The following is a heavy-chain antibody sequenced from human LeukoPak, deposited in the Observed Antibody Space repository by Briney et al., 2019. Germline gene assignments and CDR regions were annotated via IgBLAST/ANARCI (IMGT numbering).Heavy chain of an antibody. CDR1: GYTFTSYG. CDR3: ASIVGATPNGAFDI. D-gene: IGHD1-26*01. J-gene: IGHJ3*02. CDR2: ISAYNGNT. V-gene: IGHV1-18*01. Sequence: ASVKVSCKASGYTFTSYGISWVRQAPGQGLEWMGWISAYNGNTNYAQKLQGRVTMTTDTSTSTAYMELRSQRSDDTAVYYCASIVGATPNGAFDIWGQGTMVTVSS.